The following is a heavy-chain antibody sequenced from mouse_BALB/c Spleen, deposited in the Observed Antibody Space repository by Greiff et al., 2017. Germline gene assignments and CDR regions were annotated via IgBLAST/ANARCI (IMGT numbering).Heavy chain of an antibody. J-gene: IGHJ4*01. D-gene: IGHD4-1*01. CDR2: IDPANGNT. V-gene: IGHV14-3*02. Sequence: VQLQQSGAELVKPGASVKLSCTASGFNITDTYMHWVKQRPEQGLEWIGMIDPANGNTKYDPKFQGKATITADTSSNTAYLQLSSLTSEDTAVYYCARGLGWAMDYWGQGTSVTVSS. CDR3: ARGLGWAMDY. CDR1: GFNITDTY.